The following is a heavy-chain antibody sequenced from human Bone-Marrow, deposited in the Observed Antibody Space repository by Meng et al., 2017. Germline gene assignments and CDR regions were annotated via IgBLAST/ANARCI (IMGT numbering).Heavy chain of an antibody. CDR1: GSTFTSYA. CDR3: AREQHIVVVTAIRGHWFDP. J-gene: IGHJ5*02. CDR2: INTNTGNP. Sequence: QVQLVQSGSELKKPGASVKVSCKASGSTFTSYAMNWVRQAPGQGLEWMGWINTNTGNPTYAQGFTGRFVFSLDTSVSTAYLQISSLKAEDTAVYYCAREQHIVVVTAIRGHWFDPWGQGTLVTVSS. D-gene: IGHD2-21*02. V-gene: IGHV7-4-1*02.